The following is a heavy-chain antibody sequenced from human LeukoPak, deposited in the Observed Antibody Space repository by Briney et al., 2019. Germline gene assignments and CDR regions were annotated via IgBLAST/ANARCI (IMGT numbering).Heavy chain of an antibody. CDR1: GFTFNSYA. J-gene: IGHJ4*02. CDR2: VGGSGSDT. Sequence: GGSLRPSCAASGFTFNSYAMSWFRQAPGTGLEWVSTVGGSGSDTFYADSVKGRFTISRDNSNNGVYLQMNSLRAEDTALYYCAKRAPPGTAVGVPYYFDDWGQGTLVTVSS. V-gene: IGHV3-23*01. CDR3: AKRAPPGTAVGVPYYFDD. D-gene: IGHD6-19*01.